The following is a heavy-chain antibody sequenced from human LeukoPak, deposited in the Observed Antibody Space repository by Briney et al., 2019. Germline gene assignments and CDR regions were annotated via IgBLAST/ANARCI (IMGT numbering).Heavy chain of an antibody. CDR1: GGSISRYY. CDR2: IYYSGST. V-gene: IGHV4-59*01. CDR3: ARVDGSGYGGGYFDY. Sequence: PSETLSLTCTVSGGSISRYYWSWIRQPPGKGLEWIGYIYYSGSTNYNPSLKSRVTMSVDTSKNQFSLKLSSVTAADTAVYYCARVDGSGYGGGYFDYWDQGTLVSVSS. J-gene: IGHJ4*02. D-gene: IGHD3-22*01.